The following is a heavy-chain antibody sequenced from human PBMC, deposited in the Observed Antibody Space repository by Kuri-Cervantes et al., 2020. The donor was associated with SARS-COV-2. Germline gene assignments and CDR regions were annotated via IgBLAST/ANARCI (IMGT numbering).Heavy chain of an antibody. V-gene: IGHV4-38-2*01. J-gene: IGHJ4*02. Sequence: ESLKISCAVSGYSISSGYYWGWIRQPPGKGLEWIGSIYYSGSTYYNPSPKSRVTISVDTSKNQFSLKLSSVTAADTAVYYCARVWGPLTGFFDYWGQGTLVTVSS. D-gene: IGHD3-16*01. CDR2: IYYSGST. CDR3: ARVWGPLTGFFDY. CDR1: GYSISSGYY.